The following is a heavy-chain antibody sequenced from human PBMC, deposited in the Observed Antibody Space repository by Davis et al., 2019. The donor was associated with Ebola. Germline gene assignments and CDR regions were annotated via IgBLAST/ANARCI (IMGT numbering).Heavy chain of an antibody. Sequence: GESLKISCAASGFTFSGSAMHWVRQASGKGLEWVGRIRSKANSYATAYAASVKGRFTIYRDDSKNTAYLQMNSLKTEDTAVYYCTFTVTTVDYWGQGTLVTVSS. D-gene: IGHD4-17*01. CDR2: IRSKANSYAT. V-gene: IGHV3-73*01. CDR1: GFTFSGSA. CDR3: TFTVTTVDY. J-gene: IGHJ4*02.